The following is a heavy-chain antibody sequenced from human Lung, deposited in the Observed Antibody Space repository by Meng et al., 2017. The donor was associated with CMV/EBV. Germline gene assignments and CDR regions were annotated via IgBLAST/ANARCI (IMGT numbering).Heavy chain of an antibody. V-gene: IGHV3-30*02. Sequence: GESLKISCAASGFIFSSYGMHWVRQAPGKGLERVAFIRYDGSNKYYADSVKGRFTISRDNSKNTLYLQMNSLRAEDTDVYYCAKDGWGKATSRIDYWGQGTLVTVSS. CDR3: AKDGWGKATSRIDY. D-gene: IGHD6-19*01. CDR2: IRYDGSNK. CDR1: GFIFSSYG. J-gene: IGHJ4*02.